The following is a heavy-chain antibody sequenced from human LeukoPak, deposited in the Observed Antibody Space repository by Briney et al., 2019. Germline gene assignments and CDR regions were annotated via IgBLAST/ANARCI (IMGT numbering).Heavy chain of an antibody. V-gene: IGHV3-33*01. J-gene: IGHJ4*02. D-gene: IGHD6-19*01. CDR2: IWYDGSNK. CDR3: ARDPVAGNYFDY. Sequence: GRSLRLSCAASGFTFSSYGMHWVRQAPGKGLEWVAVIWYDGSNKYYADSAKGRFTISRDNSKNTLYLQMNSLRAEDTAVYYCARDPVAGNYFDYWGQGTLVTVSS. CDR1: GFTFSSYG.